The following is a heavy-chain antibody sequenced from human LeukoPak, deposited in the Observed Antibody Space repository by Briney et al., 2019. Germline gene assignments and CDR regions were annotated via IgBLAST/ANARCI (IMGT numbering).Heavy chain of an antibody. Sequence: ASVKVSCKASGYPFTIYGFTWVRQAPGQGLEWMGRISSYNGDTNYAQNLQGRVTMTTDTSTSTAYMVLRSLTSDDTAIYYCARDRGPSGSYYFDYWGQGTLVTVSS. CDR3: ARDRGPSGSYYFDY. CDR2: ISSYNGDT. J-gene: IGHJ4*02. CDR1: GYPFTIYG. V-gene: IGHV1-18*01. D-gene: IGHD1-26*01.